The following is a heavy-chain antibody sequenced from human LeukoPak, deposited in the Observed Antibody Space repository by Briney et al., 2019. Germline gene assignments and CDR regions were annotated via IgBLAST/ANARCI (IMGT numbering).Heavy chain of an antibody. Sequence: PSETLSLTCAVYGGSFSGYYWSWIRQPPGKGLEWIGEINHSGSTNYNPSLKSRVTISVDTSKNQFSLKLSSVTAADTAAYYCARRSNPITVAGPIDYWGQGTLVTVSS. CDR3: ARRSNPITVAGPIDY. CDR1: GGSFSGYY. CDR2: INHSGST. J-gene: IGHJ4*02. V-gene: IGHV4-34*01. D-gene: IGHD6-19*01.